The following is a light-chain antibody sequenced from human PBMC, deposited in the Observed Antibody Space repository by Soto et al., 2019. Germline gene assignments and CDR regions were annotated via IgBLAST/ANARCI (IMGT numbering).Light chain of an antibody. V-gene: IGKV3-20*01. Sequence: EIVLTQSPGTLSLSPGERATLSCRASQSVASAYLAWYQHKPGQAPRLLIYGSSSRAVGVPDRISGSRSGTDFTLTISRLEPEDFAVYYCQQYANSRWTFGQGTKVEVK. J-gene: IGKJ1*01. CDR3: QQYANSRWT. CDR1: QSVASAY. CDR2: GSS.